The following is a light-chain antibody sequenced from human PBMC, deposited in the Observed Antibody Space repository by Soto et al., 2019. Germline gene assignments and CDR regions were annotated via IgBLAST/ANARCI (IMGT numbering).Light chain of an antibody. CDR3: QQYTNRPIP. CDR1: QNILSN. Sequence: EIMITQSPSTLSVYPGERATLSCRASQNILSNLAWYQQKPGQAPRLLIYGASTRATGIPARFSGSGSGTEFTLTISSLQSEDFELYYCQQYTNRPIPFGQRTRLEI. J-gene: IGKJ5*01. CDR2: GAS. V-gene: IGKV3-15*01.